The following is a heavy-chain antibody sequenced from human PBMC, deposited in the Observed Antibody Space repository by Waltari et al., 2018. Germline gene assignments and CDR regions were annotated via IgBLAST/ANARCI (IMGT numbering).Heavy chain of an antibody. CDR1: GFTFSSYS. V-gene: IGHV3-48*01. J-gene: IGHJ6*02. Sequence: EVQLVESGGGLVQPGGSLRLSCAASGFTFSSYSMNWVRQAPGKGLEWVSYISSSSSTIYYADSVKGRFTISRDNAKNSLYLQMNSLRAEDTAVYYFARDSVVVIAIRNYGMDVWGQGTTVTVSS. CDR2: ISSSSSTI. CDR3: ARDSVVVIAIRNYGMDV. D-gene: IGHD2-21*01.